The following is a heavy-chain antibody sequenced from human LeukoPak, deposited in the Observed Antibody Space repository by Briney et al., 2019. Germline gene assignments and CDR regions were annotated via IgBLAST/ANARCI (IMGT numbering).Heavy chain of an antibody. J-gene: IGHJ5*02. D-gene: IGHD2-15*01. CDR1: GFTFSSYW. CDR3: TRWARYCSSGSCYSWFDP. CDR2: MKIEGSEE. V-gene: IGHV3-7*01. Sequence: GSLRLSCVASGFTFSSYWMSWVRQAPGKGLEWVANMKIEGSEEYYVDSVKGRFTISRDNAKNSLYLQMNSLRVDDTAVYCCTRWARYCSSGSCYSWFDPWGQGTLVTVSS.